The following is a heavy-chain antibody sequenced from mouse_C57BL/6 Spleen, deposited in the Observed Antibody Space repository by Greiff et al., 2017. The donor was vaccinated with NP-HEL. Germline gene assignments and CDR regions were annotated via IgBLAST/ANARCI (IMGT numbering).Heavy chain of an antibody. Sequence: QVQLQQPGTELVKPGASVKLSCKASGYTFTSYWMHWVKQRPGQGLEWIGNINPSNGGPNYNEKFKSKATLTVDKSSSTAYMQLSSLTSEDSAVYYCAYGSSYYWYFDGWGTGTTVTVSS. J-gene: IGHJ1*03. D-gene: IGHD1-1*01. CDR3: AYGSSYYWYFDG. V-gene: IGHV1-53*01. CDR1: GYTFTSYW. CDR2: INPSNGGP.